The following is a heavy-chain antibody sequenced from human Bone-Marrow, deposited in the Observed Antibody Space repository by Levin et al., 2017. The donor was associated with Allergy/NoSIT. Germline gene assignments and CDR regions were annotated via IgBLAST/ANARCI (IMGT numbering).Heavy chain of an antibody. Sequence: PGGSLRLSCAASGFTFSSYGMHWVRQAPGKGLEWVAVISYDGSNKYYADSVKGRFTISRDNSKNTLYLQMNSLRAEDTAVYYCAKDSSLNYYDSTIYGMDVWGQGTTVTVSS. CDR3: AKDSSLNYYDSTIYGMDV. CDR1: GFTFSSYG. J-gene: IGHJ6*02. D-gene: IGHD3-22*01. CDR2: ISYDGSNK. V-gene: IGHV3-30*18.